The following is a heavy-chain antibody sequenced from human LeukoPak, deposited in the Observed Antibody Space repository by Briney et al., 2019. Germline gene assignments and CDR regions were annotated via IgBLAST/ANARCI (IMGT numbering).Heavy chain of an antibody. J-gene: IGHJ4*02. V-gene: IGHV4-38-2*01. CDR1: GYSISSGYY. CDR2: IYHSGST. CDR3: AGRAARFFDY. D-gene: IGHD6-25*01. Sequence: SETLSLTCAVSGYSISSGYYWGWIRQPPGKGLEWIGSIYHSGSTYYNPSLKSRVTISVDTSKNQFSLKLSSVTAADTAVYYCAGRAARFFDYWGQGILVTVSS.